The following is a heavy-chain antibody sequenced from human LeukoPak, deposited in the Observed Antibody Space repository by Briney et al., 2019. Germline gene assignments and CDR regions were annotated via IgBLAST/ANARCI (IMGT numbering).Heavy chain of an antibody. D-gene: IGHD2-15*01. CDR1: GYTFTDYS. V-gene: IGHV1-2*02. CDR3: ARAGGYCGRISCPYYFDY. Sequence: ASVKVSCKASGYTFTDYSLHWVRQAPGQGLEWMGWINPKSSGTNYAQKFQDRVTMTSDTSISTAYMELMRLRSDDTAVYYCARAGGYCGRISCPYYFDYWGQGSLVAVSS. CDR2: INPKSSGT. J-gene: IGHJ4*02.